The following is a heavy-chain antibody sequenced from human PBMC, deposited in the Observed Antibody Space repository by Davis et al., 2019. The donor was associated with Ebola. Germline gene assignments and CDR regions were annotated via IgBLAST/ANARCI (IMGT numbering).Heavy chain of an antibody. CDR1: GFTVSSNY. J-gene: IGHJ4*02. CDR2: IYSGGST. Sequence: GESLKISCASSGFTVSSNYMSWVRQAPGKGLEWVSVIYSGGSTYYAHSVKGRFTISRDNSKNTLYLQMNSLRAEDTAVYYCARDQMDALDYWGQGTLVTVSS. CDR3: ARDQMDALDY. V-gene: IGHV3-53*05. D-gene: IGHD5-24*01.